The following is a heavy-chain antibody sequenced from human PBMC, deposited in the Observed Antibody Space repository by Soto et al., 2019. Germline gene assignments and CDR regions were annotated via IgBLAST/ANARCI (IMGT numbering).Heavy chain of an antibody. V-gene: IGHV4-4*02. J-gene: IGHJ4*02. CDR1: GGSFTSNNW. CDR3: ARRHPGSSVDY. D-gene: IGHD5-12*01. CDR2: IYRTGST. Sequence: SETLSLTCAVSGGSFTSNNWWTWVRQPPGQGLEWIGEIYRTGSTNYNPSLKSRVTISLDKSENQFSLKVTSLTAADTAVYYCARRHPGSSVDYWGPGTLVTVSS.